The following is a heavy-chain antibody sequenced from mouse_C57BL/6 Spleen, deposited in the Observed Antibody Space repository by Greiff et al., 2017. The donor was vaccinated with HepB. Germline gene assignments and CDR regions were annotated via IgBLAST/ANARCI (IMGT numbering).Heavy chain of an antibody. D-gene: IGHD3-2*02. CDR1: GYTFTSYW. CDR3: ARQGSSGYDAMDY. J-gene: IGHJ4*01. V-gene: IGHV1-50*01. Sequence: QVQLQQPGAELVKPGASVKLSCKASGYTFTSYWMQWVKQRPGQGLEWIGEIDPSDSYTNYNQKFKGTATLTVDTSSSTAYMQLSSLTSEDSAVYYCARQGSSGYDAMDYWGQGTSVTVSS. CDR2: IDPSDSYT.